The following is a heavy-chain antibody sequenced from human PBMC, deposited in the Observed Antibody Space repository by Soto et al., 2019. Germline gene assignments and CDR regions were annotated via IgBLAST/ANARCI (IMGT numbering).Heavy chain of an antibody. V-gene: IGHV1-8*01. CDR2: MNPNSGNT. Sequence: ASVKVSCKASGYTFTSYDINWVRQATGQGLEWMGWMNPNSGNTGYAQKFQGRVTMTRNTSISTAYMELSSLRSEDTAVYYCARGQELYDFWSGYYAQTGMDVWGQGTTVTV. CDR1: GYTFTSYD. J-gene: IGHJ6*02. CDR3: ARGQELYDFWSGYYAQTGMDV. D-gene: IGHD3-3*01.